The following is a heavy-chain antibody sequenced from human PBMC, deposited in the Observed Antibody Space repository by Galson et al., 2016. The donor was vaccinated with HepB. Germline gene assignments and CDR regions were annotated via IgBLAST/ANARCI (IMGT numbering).Heavy chain of an antibody. CDR3: ARSRAYYDFWRGSRNEAFDI. CDR1: RFIFSDYN. CDR2: ITNTGSAM. Sequence: SLRLSCAASRFIFSDYNMNWIRQAPGKGLEWIAFITNTGSAMYFADSVKGRFTISRDNAQNSLYLQMKSLRAEDSAVYYCARSRAYYDFWRGSRNEAFDIWGQGTMVTVSS. D-gene: IGHD3-3*01. V-gene: IGHV3-11*01. J-gene: IGHJ3*02.